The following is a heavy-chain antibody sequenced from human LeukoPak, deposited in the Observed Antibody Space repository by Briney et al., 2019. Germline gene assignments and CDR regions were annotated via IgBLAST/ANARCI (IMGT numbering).Heavy chain of an antibody. D-gene: IGHD5-12*01. CDR1: GGSISIYY. J-gene: IGHJ4*02. CDR3: ARGFDSKSTYFDY. V-gene: IGHV4-59*01. Sequence: SETLSLTCTVSGGSISIYYWNWIRQPPGMGLEWIGYISYSGSTNYNPSLKSRVTISLDTSKNQFSLNLRSVTAADTAVYYCARGFDSKSTYFDYWGQGTLVTVSS. CDR2: ISYSGST.